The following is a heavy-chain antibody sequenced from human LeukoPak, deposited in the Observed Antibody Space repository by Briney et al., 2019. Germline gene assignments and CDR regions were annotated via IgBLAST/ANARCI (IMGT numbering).Heavy chain of an antibody. CDR2: IYHSGGT. CDR1: GGSISSGGYS. V-gene: IGHV4-30-2*01. CDR3: ARDRDSSGYFDY. Sequence: SQTLSLTCAVSGGSISSGGYSWSWIRQPPGKGLEWIGYIYHSGGTYYNPSLKSRVTISVDRSKNQFSLKLSSVTAADTAVYYCARDRDSSGYFDYWGQGTLVTVSS. D-gene: IGHD3-22*01. J-gene: IGHJ4*02.